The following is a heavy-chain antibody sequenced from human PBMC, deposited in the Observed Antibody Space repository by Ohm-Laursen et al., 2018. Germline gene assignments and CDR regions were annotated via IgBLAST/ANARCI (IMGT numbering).Heavy chain of an antibody. J-gene: IGHJ5*02. Sequence: SLRLSCPASGFTYSTYAMNWVRPAPGRGLAWVSTIRDSGSSTYYADSVKAQFTISRDNSINTLFLQMNSLRVDDTAVYYCAKGYCGGGNCYSSPWGQGTLVTVSS. V-gene: IGHV3-23*01. CDR1: GFTYSTYA. CDR2: IRDSGSST. D-gene: IGHD2-15*01. CDR3: AKGYCGGGNCYSSP.